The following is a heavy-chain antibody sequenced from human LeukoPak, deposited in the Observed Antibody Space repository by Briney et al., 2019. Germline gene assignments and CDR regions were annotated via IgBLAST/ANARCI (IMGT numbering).Heavy chain of an antibody. Sequence: ASVKVSCKASGYTFTGYYMHWVPQAPGQGLEWMGWINPNSGGTNYAQKFQGRVTMTRDTSISTAYMELSRLRSDDTAVYYCARDVGYCSSTSCSLGYYYYYGMDVWGQGTTVTVSS. J-gene: IGHJ6*02. V-gene: IGHV1-2*02. CDR2: INPNSGGT. D-gene: IGHD2-2*01. CDR3: ARDVGYCSSTSCSLGYYYYYGMDV. CDR1: GYTFTGYY.